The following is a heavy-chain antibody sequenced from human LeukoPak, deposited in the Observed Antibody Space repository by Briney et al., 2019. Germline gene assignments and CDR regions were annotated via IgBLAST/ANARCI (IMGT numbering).Heavy chain of an antibody. J-gene: IGHJ4*02. Sequence: GGSLRLSCAASRFTFSSYGMHWVRQAPGKGLEWVAVIWYDGSNKYYADSVKGRFTISRDNSKNTLYLQMNSLRAEDTAVYYCARDLGGYNPDYWGQGTLVTVSS. D-gene: IGHD5-24*01. CDR1: RFTFSSYG. CDR3: ARDLGGYNPDY. V-gene: IGHV3-33*08. CDR2: IWYDGSNK.